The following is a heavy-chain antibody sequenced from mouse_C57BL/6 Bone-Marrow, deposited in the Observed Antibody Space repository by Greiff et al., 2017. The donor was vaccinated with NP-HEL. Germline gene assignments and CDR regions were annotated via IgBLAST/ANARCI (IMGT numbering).Heavy chain of an antibody. J-gene: IGHJ2*01. CDR2: LNPSNGVT. CDR3: AGDYYGSSLYFDY. V-gene: IGHV1-53*01. D-gene: IGHD1-1*01. Sequence: QVQLQQPGTELVKPGASVKLSCKASGYTFTSYWMHWVKQRPGQGLEWIGNLNPSNGVTNYNEKFKSKATLTVDKSSSTAYRQLSSLTSEDSAVYYCAGDYYGSSLYFDYWGQGTTLTVSS. CDR1: GYTFTSYW.